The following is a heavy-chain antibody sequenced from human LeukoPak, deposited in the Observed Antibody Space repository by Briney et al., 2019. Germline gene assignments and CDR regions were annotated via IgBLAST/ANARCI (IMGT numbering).Heavy chain of an antibody. CDR1: GGTFGSYT. Sequence: SVKLSCKSSGGTFGSYTINWVRHAPGQGLEWRGRSIPIFDRTNYARDYQRRVTITGDKCTTTVYMERTSLRSDDTAVYYCSGDLNWHHDSWGQGTLVTVSS. CDR3: SGDLNWHHDS. J-gene: IGHJ5*02. V-gene: IGHV1-69*08. CDR2: SIPIFDRT. D-gene: IGHD3-16*01.